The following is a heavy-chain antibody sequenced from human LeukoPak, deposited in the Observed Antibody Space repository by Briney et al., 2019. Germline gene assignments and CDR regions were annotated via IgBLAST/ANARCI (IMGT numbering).Heavy chain of an antibody. CDR3: ARERVWVEAIVGAFDI. CDR1: GFTFSSYG. V-gene: IGHV3-33*01. Sequence: QPGRSLRLSCAASGFTFSSYGMHWVRQAPGKGLEWVAVIWYDGSNKYYVDSVKGRFTISRDNSRNTLYLQMNSLRAEDTAVYYCARERVWVEAIVGAFDIWGQGTMVTVSS. J-gene: IGHJ3*02. D-gene: IGHD3-16*01. CDR2: IWYDGSNK.